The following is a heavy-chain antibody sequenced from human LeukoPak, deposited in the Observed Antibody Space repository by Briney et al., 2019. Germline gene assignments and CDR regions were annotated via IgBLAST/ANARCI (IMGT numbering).Heavy chain of an antibody. D-gene: IGHD3-10*01. Sequence: PSETLSLTCTISGGSISDYYWSWIRQPPGKGLEWIGYISYSGSTKYSPSFKSRVTISVDTSKNQFSLRLSSVTAADTAVYFCARSYGSGSYFDSWGQGTLVTVSS. CDR3: ARSYGSGSYFDS. V-gene: IGHV4-59*01. CDR1: GGSISDYY. J-gene: IGHJ4*02. CDR2: ISYSGST.